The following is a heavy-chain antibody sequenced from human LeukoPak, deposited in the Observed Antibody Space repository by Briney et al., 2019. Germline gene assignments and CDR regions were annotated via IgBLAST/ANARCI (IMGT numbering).Heavy chain of an antibody. Sequence: PSETLSLTCTVSGGSISSSSYYWGWIRQPPGKGLEWIGNIYYSGSTYYNPSLRSRVTISVDTSKNQFSLKLSSVTAADTAVYYCARGSRFFDTSDFDDWGQGTLVTVSS. CDR3: ARGSRFFDTSDFDD. CDR2: IYYSGST. V-gene: IGHV4-39*01. CDR1: GGSISSSSYY. D-gene: IGHD3-9*01. J-gene: IGHJ4*02.